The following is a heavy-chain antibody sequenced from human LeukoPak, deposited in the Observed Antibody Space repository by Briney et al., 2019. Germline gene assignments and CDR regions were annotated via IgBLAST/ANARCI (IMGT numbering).Heavy chain of an antibody. CDR1: AGTFISYA. J-gene: IGHJ4*02. CDR2: IIPIFGTA. V-gene: IGHV1-69*01. D-gene: IGHD6-13*01. CDR3: ARGDIAAAGTSTPADY. Sequence: GSSVKVSCKASAGTFISYATSSVRQAPGQGLEWMGGIIPIFGTANYAQKFQARVTITADESTNTAYMEVSRLRSEDTAVDYCARGDIAAAGTSTPADYWGQGTLVTVSS.